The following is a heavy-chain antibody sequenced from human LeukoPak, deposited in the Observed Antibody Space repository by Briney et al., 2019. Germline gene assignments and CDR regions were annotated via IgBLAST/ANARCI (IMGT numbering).Heavy chain of an antibody. V-gene: IGHV3-48*02. CDR2: ISRSSSTI. Sequence: GGSLGLSCAVSGFTFSSYSMNWVRQAPGKGLEWVTYISRSSSTIYYADSVKGRFTISRDNAKNSLYLQMNSLRDEDTAVYYCARDGDGGLGSDYWGQGTLVTVSS. J-gene: IGHJ4*02. CDR3: ARDGDGGLGSDY. CDR1: GFTFSSYS. D-gene: IGHD4-23*01.